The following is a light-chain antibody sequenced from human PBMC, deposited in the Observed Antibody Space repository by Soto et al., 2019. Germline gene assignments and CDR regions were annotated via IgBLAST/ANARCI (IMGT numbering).Light chain of an antibody. J-gene: IGKJ2*01. CDR2: GAS. CDR1: QSISSSY. CDR3: QQYGSSPPYT. Sequence: EIGLTQSPGTLSLSPGERATLSCRASQSISSSYLAWYQQKPGQAPRLLIYGASTRATGIPDRFSGSGSGTDFTLTISRLEPEDFAVYYCQQYGSSPPYTFGQGTKLEIK. V-gene: IGKV3-20*01.